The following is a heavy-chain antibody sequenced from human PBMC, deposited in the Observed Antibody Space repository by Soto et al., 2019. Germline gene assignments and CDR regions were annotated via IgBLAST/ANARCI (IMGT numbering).Heavy chain of an antibody. J-gene: IGHJ6*02. D-gene: IGHD6-13*01. Sequence: ASVKVSCKASGYTFTSYDINWVRQATGQGLEWMGWMNPNSGNTGYAQKFQGRVTMTRNTSISTAYMELSSLRSEDTAVYYCARDPSIADNLYYYYGMDVWGQGTTVTVSS. CDR2: MNPNSGNT. V-gene: IGHV1-8*01. CDR1: GYTFTSYD. CDR3: ARDPSIADNLYYYYGMDV.